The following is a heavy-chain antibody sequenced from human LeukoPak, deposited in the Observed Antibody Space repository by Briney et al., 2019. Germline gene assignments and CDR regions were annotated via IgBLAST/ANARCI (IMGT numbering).Heavy chain of an antibody. D-gene: IGHD3-10*01. CDR1: GGSISSYY. CDR2: IYYSGST. V-gene: IGHV4-59*08. Sequence: SETLSLTCTVSGGSISSYYWSWIRQPPGKGLEWIGYIYYSGSTNYNPSLKSRVTISVDTSKNQFSLKLSSVTAADTAVYYRARLNGSGSYSIRGYFDYWGQGTLVTVSS. J-gene: IGHJ4*02. CDR3: ARLNGSGSYSIRGYFDY.